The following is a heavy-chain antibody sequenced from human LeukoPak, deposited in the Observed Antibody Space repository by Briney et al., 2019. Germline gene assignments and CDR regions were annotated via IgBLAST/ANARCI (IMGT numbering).Heavy chain of an antibody. CDR3: ARALGSGWSQRE. Sequence: SETLSLTCTVSGSSINNNFWTWIRQPPGKGLEWIGYIYSSGSANYNPSIKSRVIISGDTSKNQISLKLTSVTAADTAVYFCARALGSGWSQREWGQGTLVTVSS. D-gene: IGHD6-19*01. CDR2: IYSSGSA. J-gene: IGHJ4*02. CDR1: GSSINNNF. V-gene: IGHV4-59*12.